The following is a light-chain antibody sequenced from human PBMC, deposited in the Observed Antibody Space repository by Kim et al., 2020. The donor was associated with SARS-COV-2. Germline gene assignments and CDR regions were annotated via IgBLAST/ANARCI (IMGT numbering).Light chain of an antibody. CDR2: GKN. V-gene: IGLV3-19*01. CDR1: SLRSYY. CDR3: NSRDSSDHLV. J-gene: IGLJ2*01. Sequence: VAWGQTVRITCQGDSLRSYYASWYQQKPGQAPVLVIYGKNNRPSGIPDRFSGSSSGNTASLTITGAQAEDEADYYCNSRDSSDHLVFGGGTQLTVL.